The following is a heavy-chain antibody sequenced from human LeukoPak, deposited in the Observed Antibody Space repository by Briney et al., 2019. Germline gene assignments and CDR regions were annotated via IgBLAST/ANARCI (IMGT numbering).Heavy chain of an antibody. J-gene: IGHJ4*02. CDR2: ITERGSGT. V-gene: IGHV3-23*01. CDR1: GFIFSSYA. Sequence: GGSLTLSCAASGFIFSSYAMQWVPQTPGKGLQWVSGITERGSGTYYTDFVRGRFTISRDNSKNTLNLHMTNLRAEDTALYYCGKGVHGTFEYWGQGALVTVSS. CDR3: GKGVHGTFEY.